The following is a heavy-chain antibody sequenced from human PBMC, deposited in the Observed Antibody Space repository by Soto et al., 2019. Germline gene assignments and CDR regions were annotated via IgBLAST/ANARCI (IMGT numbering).Heavy chain of an antibody. Sequence: EVQLVESGGGSVQPGESLRLSCAASGFPFSSYWIHWVRQAPGKGLVWVSRVKYDGTITNYADSLRGRLTISRDNAKNTVYLQMNGLRVEDTAVYSCASGAQGGNYVDVWGKGTTVTVSS. J-gene: IGHJ6*04. V-gene: IGHV3-74*01. CDR3: ASGAQGGNYVDV. CDR1: GFPFSSYW. CDR2: VKYDGTIT. D-gene: IGHD3-16*01.